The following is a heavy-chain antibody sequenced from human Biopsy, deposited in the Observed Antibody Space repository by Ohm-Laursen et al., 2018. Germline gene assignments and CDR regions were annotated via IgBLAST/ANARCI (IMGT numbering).Heavy chain of an antibody. CDR3: ARHPTGFWFDP. J-gene: IGHJ5*02. V-gene: IGHV4-39*01. CDR1: GDSISTSTTYY. CDR2: IYNSETT. Sequence: SETLSLTCTVSGDSISTSTTYYWAWLRQPPGKGLEWIGSIYNSETTFYNPSLKSRVAISVDTSTNQFSLKVSSVTAADTALYYCARHPTGFWFDPWGHGTVVTVSS.